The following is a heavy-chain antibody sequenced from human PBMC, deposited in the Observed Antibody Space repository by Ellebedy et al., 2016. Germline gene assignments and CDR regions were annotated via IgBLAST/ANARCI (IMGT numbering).Heavy chain of an antibody. Sequence: SETLSLTXTVSGGSISSGDYYWSWIRQPPGKGLEWIGYIYYSGSTYYNPSLKSRVTISVDTSKNQFSLKLSSVTAADTAVYYCARVGGESLYYFDYWGQGTLVTVSS. CDR1: GGSISSGDYY. D-gene: IGHD3-10*01. CDR2: IYYSGST. CDR3: ARVGGESLYYFDY. J-gene: IGHJ4*02. V-gene: IGHV4-30-4*01.